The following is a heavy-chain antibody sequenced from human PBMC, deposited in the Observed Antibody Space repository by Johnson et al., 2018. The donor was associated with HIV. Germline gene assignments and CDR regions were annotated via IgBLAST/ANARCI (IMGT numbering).Heavy chain of an antibody. CDR2: IFSGGTT. D-gene: IGHD3-10*01. CDR1: GFIVSSNY. V-gene: IGHV3-66*01. J-gene: IGHJ3*02. Sequence: EVQLLESGGGLVQPGGSLRLSCAASGFIVSSNYMSWVRQAPGKGLEWVSVIFSGGTTYYADSVKGRFTISRDNTKNTVYLQVNSLRAEDTAVYYCAGALWFGNTNDAFDIWGRGTMVTVSS. CDR3: AGALWFGNTNDAFDI.